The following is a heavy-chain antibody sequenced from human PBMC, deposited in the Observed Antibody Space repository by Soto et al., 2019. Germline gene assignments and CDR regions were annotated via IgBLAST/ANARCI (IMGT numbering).Heavy chain of an antibody. V-gene: IGHV3-23*01. D-gene: IGHD4-17*01. CDR3: AKDRYGDYGGIDY. CDR1: GFTFSTYA. Sequence: EVQLLESGGGLVQPGGSLRLSCAASGFTFSTYAMIWVRQAPGKGLEWVSVITGSGGSTYYADYVKGRFTISRDTSKNTLFLQMTSLRAEDTAVYYCAKDRYGDYGGIDYWGQGTMVSVSS. CDR2: ITGSGGST. J-gene: IGHJ4*02.